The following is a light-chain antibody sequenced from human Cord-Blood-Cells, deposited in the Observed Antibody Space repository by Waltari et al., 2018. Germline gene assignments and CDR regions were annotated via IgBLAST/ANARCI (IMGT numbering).Light chain of an antibody. CDR3: SSYTSSSTLDWV. CDR2: DVS. Sequence: QSALTQPASVSGSPGQSITISCTGTSSDVGGYNYVSWYQQHPGKAPKLMIYDVSNRPSGVSKRFFGSKSRNTGSRTISGLQAADGADYYCSSYTSSSTLDWVFGGGTKLTVL. CDR1: SSDVGGYNY. J-gene: IGLJ3*02. V-gene: IGLV2-14*03.